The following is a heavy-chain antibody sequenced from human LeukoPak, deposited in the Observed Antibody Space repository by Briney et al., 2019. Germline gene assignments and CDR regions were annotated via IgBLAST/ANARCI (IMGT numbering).Heavy chain of an antibody. D-gene: IGHD3-22*01. Sequence: PGGSLRLSCAASGFTFSSYRINWVRQAPGKGLEWVSSISSSSSYIYYADSVKGRFTISRDNAKNSLYLQMNSLRAEDTAVYYCARDWRDSSGKFPNDAFDIWGQGTMVTVSS. J-gene: IGHJ3*02. V-gene: IGHV3-21*06. CDR3: ARDWRDSSGKFPNDAFDI. CDR1: GFTFSSYR. CDR2: ISSSSSYI.